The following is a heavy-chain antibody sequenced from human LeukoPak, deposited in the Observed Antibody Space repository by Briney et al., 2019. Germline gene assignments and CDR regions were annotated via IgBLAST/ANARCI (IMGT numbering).Heavy chain of an antibody. V-gene: IGHV3-7*01. CDR3: ARAGQAARAAGLNFDP. D-gene: IGHD2-15*01. CDR1: GFTFGSYW. Sequence: GGSLRLSCAASGFTFGSYWMSWVRQAPGKGLEWVANIKRDGNEKSYVDSVKGRLTISRDNARNSLSLQMNSLRAEDTAVYYCARAGQAARAAGLNFDPWSQGTLVTVSS. CDR2: IKRDGNEK. J-gene: IGHJ5*02.